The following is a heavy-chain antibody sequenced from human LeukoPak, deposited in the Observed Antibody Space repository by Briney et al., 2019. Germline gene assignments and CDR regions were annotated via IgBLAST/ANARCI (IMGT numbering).Heavy chain of an antibody. CDR3: ARGGGGLSYPHAYYI. Sequence: PSETLSLTCTVSGGSISSYSWNWIRQPAGKGLEWIGRIYTSGSTNYNPSLKSRVTMSGDTSKNQFSLKLSSVTAADTAVYYCARGGGGLSYPHAYYIWGQGTMVTVSS. CDR2: IYTSGST. D-gene: IGHD2-15*01. J-gene: IGHJ3*02. CDR1: GGSISSYS. V-gene: IGHV4-4*07.